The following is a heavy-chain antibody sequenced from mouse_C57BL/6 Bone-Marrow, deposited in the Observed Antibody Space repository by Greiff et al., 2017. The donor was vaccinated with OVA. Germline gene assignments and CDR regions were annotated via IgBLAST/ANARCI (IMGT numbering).Heavy chain of an antibody. J-gene: IGHJ2*01. CDR2: IDPSDSYT. V-gene: IGHV1-69*01. Sequence: QVQLQQPGAELVMPGASVKLSCKASGYTFTSYWMHWVKQRPGQGLEWIGEIDPSDSYTNYNQKFKGKSTLTVDKSSSTAYMQLSSLTSEDSAVYYCARSTGGNFDYWGQGTTLTVSS. CDR3: ARSTGGNFDY. CDR1: GYTFTSYW.